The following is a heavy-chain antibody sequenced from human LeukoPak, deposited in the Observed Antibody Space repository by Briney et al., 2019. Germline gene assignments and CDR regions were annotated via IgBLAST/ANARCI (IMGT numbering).Heavy chain of an antibody. J-gene: IGHJ4*02. CDR3: ARVTGLQLVQGLDY. D-gene: IGHD6-13*01. CDR2: ISSSSSSI. CDR1: GFTFSSYS. Sequence: GGSLRPSCAASGFTFSSYSMNWVRQAPGKGLECVESISSSSSSIYYADSVKGRFTISRDNAKNSLYLQMNSLRAEDTAVYYCARVTGLQLVQGLDYWGQGTLVTVSS. V-gene: IGHV3-21*01.